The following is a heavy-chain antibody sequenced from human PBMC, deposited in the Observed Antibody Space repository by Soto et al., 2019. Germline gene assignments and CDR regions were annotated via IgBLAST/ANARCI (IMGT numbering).Heavy chain of an antibody. J-gene: IGHJ6*02. D-gene: IGHD2-15*01. Sequence: ASVKVSCKASGYTVTTYYMHWVRHAPGQGLEWMGIINPSGGSTTYAQKFQDRVIMTRDTSTSTVYMELSSLRSEDTAVYYCARTGSGSTYSYYYGMDVWGQGTTVTVSS. V-gene: IGHV1-46*01. CDR3: ARTGSGSTYSYYYGMDV. CDR2: INPSGGST. CDR1: GYTVTTYY.